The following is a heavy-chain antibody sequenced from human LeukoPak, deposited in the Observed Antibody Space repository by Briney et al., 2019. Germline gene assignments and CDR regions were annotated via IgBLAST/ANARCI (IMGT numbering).Heavy chain of an antibody. D-gene: IGHD6-19*01. V-gene: IGHV1-2*02. J-gene: IGHJ4*02. CDR1: GYTFTGYY. Sequence: ASVKVSCKASGYTFTGYYMHWVRQAPGQGLEWMGWINPNSGGTNYAQEFPGRVTMTRDTSISTAYMELSRLRSDVTVVYYGARGLSGWSLFDYFGQGTLVTVSS. CDR2: INPNSGGT. CDR3: ARGLSGWSLFDY.